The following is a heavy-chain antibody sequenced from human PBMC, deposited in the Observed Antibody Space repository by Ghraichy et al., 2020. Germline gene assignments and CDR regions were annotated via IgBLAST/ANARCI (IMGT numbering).Heavy chain of an antibody. V-gene: IGHV3-11*01. CDR3: ARESAYAFDI. D-gene: IGHD3-16*01. CDR1: GFTFSDYY. J-gene: IGHJ3*02. Sequence: GESLNISCAASGFTFSDYYMSWIRQAPGKGLECVSYISSSGGTIYYADSVKGRLTISRDNAKNSLYLQMNSLRAEDMAVYYCARESAYAFDIWGQGTMVTVS. CDR2: ISSSGGTI.